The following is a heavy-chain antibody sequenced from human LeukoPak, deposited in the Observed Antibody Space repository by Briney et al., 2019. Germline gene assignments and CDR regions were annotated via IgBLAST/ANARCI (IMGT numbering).Heavy chain of an antibody. CDR2: ISYDGSNK. Sequence: GGSLRLSCAASGFTFSSYGMHWVRQAPGKGLEWVAVISYDGSNKYYADSVKGRFTISRDNSKNTLYLQMNSLRAEDTAVYYCARDGTMVRGVIISPPDAFDIWGQGTMVTVSS. J-gene: IGHJ3*02. V-gene: IGHV3-30*03. CDR3: ARDGTMVRGVIISPPDAFDI. D-gene: IGHD3-10*01. CDR1: GFTFSSYG.